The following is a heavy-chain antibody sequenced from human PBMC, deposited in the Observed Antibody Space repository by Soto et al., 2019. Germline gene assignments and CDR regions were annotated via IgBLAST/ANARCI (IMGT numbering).Heavy chain of an antibody. Sequence: SETLSLTCAVYGGSFSGYYWSWIRQPPGKGLEWIGEINHSGSTNYNPSLKSRVTISVDTSKNQFSLKLSSVTAADTAVYYCARGIPPSGNRREDTAMGNYGMAVWGQGTTVTVSS. CDR3: ARGIPPSGNRREDTAMGNYGMAV. V-gene: IGHV4-34*01. CDR2: INHSGST. CDR1: GGSFSGYY. J-gene: IGHJ6*02. D-gene: IGHD5-18*01.